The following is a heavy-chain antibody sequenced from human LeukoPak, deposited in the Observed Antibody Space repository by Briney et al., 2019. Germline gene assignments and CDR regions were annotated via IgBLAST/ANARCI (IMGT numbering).Heavy chain of an antibody. CDR2: IAYDGSDE. Sequence: GGSLRLSCVAYGFTFGSFGMHWVRQAPGKGLDWVAVIAYDGSDENYADPVKGRFTISRDNFKNTLYLQMNSLGPEDTAMYYCARDVMAVAGTLGFDCWGQGALVTVSS. V-gene: IGHV3-30*04. CDR1: GFTFGSFG. D-gene: IGHD6-19*01. CDR3: ARDVMAVAGTLGFDC. J-gene: IGHJ4*02.